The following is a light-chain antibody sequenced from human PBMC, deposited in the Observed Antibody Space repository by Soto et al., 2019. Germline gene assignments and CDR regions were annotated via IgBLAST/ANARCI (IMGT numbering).Light chain of an antibody. V-gene: IGKV1-9*01. CDR1: QAIDTY. J-gene: IGKJ3*01. Sequence: DIQLTQSPSFLSASVGDRVTITCRASQAIDTYLAWYQHKPGKAPHLLIYAASTLQTGVPSTFSGSGSGTEFTLTISSLQPEDFATYYCQQVNSYPFTFGPGTKVDVK. CDR3: QQVNSYPFT. CDR2: AAS.